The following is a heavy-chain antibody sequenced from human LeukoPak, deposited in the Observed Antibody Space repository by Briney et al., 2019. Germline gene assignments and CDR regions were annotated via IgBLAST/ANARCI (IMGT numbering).Heavy chain of an antibody. V-gene: IGHV1-8*01. J-gene: IGHJ4*02. D-gene: IGHD3-9*01. Sequence: ASVKVSCKASGYTFTSYDINWVRQATGQGLEWMGWMNPNSGNTGYAQKFQGRVTMTRNTSISTAYMELSSLRSEDTAVYYCARGLNGVLRYFDWSHYFDYWGQGTLVTVSS. CDR3: ARGLNGVLRYFDWSHYFDY. CDR2: MNPNSGNT. CDR1: GYTFTSYD.